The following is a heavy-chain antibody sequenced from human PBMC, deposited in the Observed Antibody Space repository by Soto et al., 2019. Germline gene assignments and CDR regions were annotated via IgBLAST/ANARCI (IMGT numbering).Heavy chain of an antibody. Sequence: PWGSLRLSCAASGFTFSSYAMSWVRQAPGKGLEWVSAISGSGGSTYYADSVKGRFTISRDNSKNTLYLQMNSLRAEDTAVYYCAKDTRPGWYVSPNYYYGMDVWGQGTTVTVSS. V-gene: IGHV3-23*01. CDR3: AKDTRPGWYVSPNYYYGMDV. CDR1: GFTFSSYA. J-gene: IGHJ6*02. D-gene: IGHD6-19*01. CDR2: ISGSGGST.